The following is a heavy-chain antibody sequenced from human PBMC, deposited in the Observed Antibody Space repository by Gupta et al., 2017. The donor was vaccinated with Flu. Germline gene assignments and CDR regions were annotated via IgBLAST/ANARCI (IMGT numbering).Heavy chain of an antibody. Sequence: EVQLVESGGGLVQPGGSLRLSCAASGFTFSSYWMSWVRQAPGKGLEWVANIKQDGSEKYYVDSVKGRFTISRDNAKNSLYLQMNSLRAEDTAVYYCARRGMSYYDFWSGYTGPFDYWGQGTLVTVSS. CDR2: IKQDGSEK. J-gene: IGHJ4*02. V-gene: IGHV3-7*01. D-gene: IGHD3-3*01. CDR3: ARRGMSYYDFWSGYTGPFDY. CDR1: GFTFSSYW.